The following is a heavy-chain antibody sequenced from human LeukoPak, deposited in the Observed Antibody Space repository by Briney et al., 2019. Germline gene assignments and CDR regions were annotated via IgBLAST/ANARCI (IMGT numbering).Heavy chain of an antibody. Sequence: ASVKVSCKASGYTFTSYDINWVRQATGQGLEWMGWMNPSSGNTGYAQKFQGRVTMTRNTSISTAYMELSSLRSEDTAVYYCARGKLTGPYFDYWGQGTLVTVSS. D-gene: IGHD1-20*01. CDR1: GYTFTSYD. J-gene: IGHJ4*02. V-gene: IGHV1-8*01. CDR3: ARGKLTGPYFDY. CDR2: MNPSSGNT.